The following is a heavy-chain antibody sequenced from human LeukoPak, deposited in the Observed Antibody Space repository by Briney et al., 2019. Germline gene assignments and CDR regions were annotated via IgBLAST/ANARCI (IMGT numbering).Heavy chain of an antibody. D-gene: IGHD6-13*01. CDR2: ISSSSSTM. J-gene: IGHJ3*02. CDR3: ARESSSSWYRSDAFDI. CDR1: GFTFTSYS. Sequence: GGSLRLSCAASGFTFTSYSMNWVRQAPGKGLEWVSYISSSSSTMYYADPVKGRFTTSRDNAKNSLYLQMNSLRAEDTAVYYCARESSSSWYRSDAFDIWGQGTMVTVSS. V-gene: IGHV3-48*01.